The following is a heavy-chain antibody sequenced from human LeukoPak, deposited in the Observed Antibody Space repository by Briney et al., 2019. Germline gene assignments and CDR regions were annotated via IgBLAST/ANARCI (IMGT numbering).Heavy chain of an antibody. D-gene: IGHD4-23*01. Sequence: PSQTLSLTCTVSGGSISSGDYYWRWIRQPPGKGLEWIGYIYYSGSTYYNPSLKRRVTISVDTSKNQFSLKLSSVTAADTAVYYCARSPVVTRYFDYWGQGTLVTVSS. CDR3: ARSPVVTRYFDY. CDR1: GGSISSGDYY. V-gene: IGHV4-30-4*08. J-gene: IGHJ4*02. CDR2: IYYSGST.